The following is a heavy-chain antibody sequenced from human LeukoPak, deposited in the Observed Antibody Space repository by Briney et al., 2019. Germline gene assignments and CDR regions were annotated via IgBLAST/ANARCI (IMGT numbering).Heavy chain of an antibody. CDR3: AREVVAATGFDY. J-gene: IGHJ4*02. D-gene: IGHD2-15*01. CDR1: GYTFTGYY. CDR2: INPNSGGT. Sequence: ASVEVSCKASGYTFTGYYMHWVRQAPGQGLEWMGWINPNSGGTNYAQKFQGRVTMTRDTSISTAYMELSRLRSDDTAVYYCAREVVAATGFDYWGQGTLVTVSS. V-gene: IGHV1-2*02.